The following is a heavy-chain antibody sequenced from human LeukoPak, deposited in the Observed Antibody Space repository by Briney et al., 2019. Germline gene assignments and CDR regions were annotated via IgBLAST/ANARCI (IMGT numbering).Heavy chain of an antibody. V-gene: IGHV1-2*02. CDR3: ARGPVGPEWLVWDFDY. D-gene: IGHD6-19*01. CDR2: INPNSGDT. CDR1: GYTFTGYY. Sequence: ASVKVSCKASGYTFTGYYMHWVRQAPGQGLEWMGWINPNSGDTNYAQKFQGRVTMTRDTSISTAYMELSRLRSDDTAVYYCARGPVGPEWLVWDFDYWGQGTLVTVSS. J-gene: IGHJ4*02.